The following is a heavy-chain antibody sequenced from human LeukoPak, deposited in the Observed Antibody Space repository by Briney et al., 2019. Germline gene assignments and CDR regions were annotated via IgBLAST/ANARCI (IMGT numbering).Heavy chain of an antibody. J-gene: IGHJ4*02. CDR1: GFTFSNYW. CDR3: ATHPGDYWFGYVHL. V-gene: IGHV3-7*01. CDR2: IKQDGSEK. D-gene: IGHD3-10*01. Sequence: GGSLRLSCAASGFTFSNYWMSWVRQAPGKGLEWVANIKQDGSEKYYVDSVKGRFTVSRDNAKNSLYLQMNSLRAEDTAVYYCATHPGDYWFGYVHLWGQGTLVTVSS.